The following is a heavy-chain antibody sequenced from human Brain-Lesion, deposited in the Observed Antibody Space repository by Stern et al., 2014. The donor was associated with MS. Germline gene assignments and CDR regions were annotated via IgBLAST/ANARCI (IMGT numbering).Heavy chain of an antibody. V-gene: IGHV3-7*01. CDR3: ARVYNTIYGIVTQRGSGMDV. J-gene: IGHJ6*02. CDR2: IKEDGTEK. CDR1: GFTFGNYW. D-gene: IGHD3-3*01. Sequence: EVQLVESGGGLVQPGGSLTISCTAAGFTFGNYWMTWVRQAPGKGLALVANIKEDGTEKNYVDSVKGRFTISRDNARNSLYLQMNSLRVEDTALYYCARVYNTIYGIVTQRGSGMDVWGQGTTVIVSS.